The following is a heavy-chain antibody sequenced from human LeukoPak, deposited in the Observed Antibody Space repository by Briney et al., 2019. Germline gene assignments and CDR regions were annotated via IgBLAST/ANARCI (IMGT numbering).Heavy chain of an antibody. CDR3: ARFGVDYNMDV. V-gene: IGHV4-59*11. CDR2: IHYSGRP. D-gene: IGHD3-16*01. CDR1: GGSISGHY. J-gene: IGHJ6*02. Sequence: PSETLSLTCTVSGGSISGHYWTWNRQPPGKALEYIGQIHYSGRPDYNPSLKSRVTMSVDTSKNQLSLRVTSVTAADTAVYYCARFGVDYNMDVWGQGTTVTVSS.